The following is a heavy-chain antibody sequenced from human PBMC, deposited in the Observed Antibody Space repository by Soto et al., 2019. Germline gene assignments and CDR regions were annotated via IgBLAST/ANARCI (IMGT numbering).Heavy chain of an antibody. CDR2: INPNSGGT. V-gene: IGHV1-2*04. CDR1: GYTFTGYY. J-gene: IGHJ4*02. D-gene: IGHD2-15*01. Sequence: QVRLVQPGAEVKKPGASVKVSCKASGYTFTGYYMHWVRQAPGQGLEWMGWINPNSGGTNYAQKFQGWATMTRDTSISTGYMELSRLRFEETAVYYWARGGGIYCSGGSCYDVDYWGQGTLVTVSS. CDR3: ARGGGIYCSGGSCYDVDY.